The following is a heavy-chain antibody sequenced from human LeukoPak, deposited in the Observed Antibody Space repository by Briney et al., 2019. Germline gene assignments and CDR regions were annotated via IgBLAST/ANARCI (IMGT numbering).Heavy chain of an antibody. J-gene: IGHJ5*02. Sequence: SETLSLTCTVSGGSISSHYWSWIRQPPGKGLEWIGYIYYSGSTNYNPSLKSRVTISVDTSKNQFSLKLSSVTAADTAVYYCARGGGVASRRNYDFWSGVRSGNWFDPWGQGTLVTVSS. CDR1: GGSISSHY. CDR2: IYYSGST. V-gene: IGHV4-59*11. CDR3: ARGGGVASRRNYDFWSGVRSGNWFDP. D-gene: IGHD3-3*01.